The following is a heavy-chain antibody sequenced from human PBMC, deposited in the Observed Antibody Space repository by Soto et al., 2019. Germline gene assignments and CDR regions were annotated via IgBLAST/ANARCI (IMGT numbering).Heavy chain of an antibody. CDR1: GYTFRNFG. Sequence: QIQLLQSGAEVKKPGASVKVTCQASGYTFRNFGISWVRQAPGQGLEWMGWISAYNANANYAQKFQGRLTMTADTSTSTVYMELRSLRSDDTAVYYCARENSYFDYWGQGTLVTVSS. J-gene: IGHJ4*02. CDR2: ISAYNANA. V-gene: IGHV1-18*01. CDR3: ARENSYFDY.